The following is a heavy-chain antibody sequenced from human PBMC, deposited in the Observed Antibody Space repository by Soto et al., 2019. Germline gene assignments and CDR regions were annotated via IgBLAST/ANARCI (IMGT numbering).Heavy chain of an antibody. Sequence: QVQLVQSGAEVKKPGSSVKVSCKASGGTFSSYAISWVRQAPGQGLEWMGGIIPIFGTANYAQKFQGRVTITADESTSTAYMALSSLLSEDTAVYYCARYHDRLNWFDPWGQGTLVTVSS. CDR3: ARYHDRLNWFDP. D-gene: IGHD3-22*01. J-gene: IGHJ5*02. CDR1: GGTFSSYA. V-gene: IGHV1-69*01. CDR2: IIPIFGTA.